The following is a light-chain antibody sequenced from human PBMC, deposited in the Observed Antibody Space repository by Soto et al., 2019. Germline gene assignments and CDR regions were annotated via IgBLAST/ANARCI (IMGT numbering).Light chain of an antibody. CDR2: RNN. Sequence: QSVLTQPPSASGTPGQGVTISCSGSTSNIGSNYVYWYQQLPGTAPKLPIYRNNQRPSGVPDRFSGSKSGTSASLAISGLRSDDEADYFCATWGDSLNGFYVFGTGTKVTVL. CDR1: TSNIGSNY. J-gene: IGLJ1*01. V-gene: IGLV1-47*01. CDR3: ATWGDSLNGFYV.